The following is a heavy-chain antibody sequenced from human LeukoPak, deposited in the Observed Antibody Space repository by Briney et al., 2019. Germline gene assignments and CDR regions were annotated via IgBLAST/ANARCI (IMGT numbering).Heavy chain of an antibody. Sequence: SETLSLTCTVSGGSISSSSYYWGWIRQPPGKGLEWIGSIYYSGGTYYNPSLKSRVTISVDTSKNQFSLKLSSVTAADTAVYYCATSPSIAAAWGQGTLVTVSS. D-gene: IGHD6-13*01. CDR1: GGSISSSSYY. CDR3: ATSPSIAAA. CDR2: IYYSGGT. J-gene: IGHJ5*02. V-gene: IGHV4-39*01.